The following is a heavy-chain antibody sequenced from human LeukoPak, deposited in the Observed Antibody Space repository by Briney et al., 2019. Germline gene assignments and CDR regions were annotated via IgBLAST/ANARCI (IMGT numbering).Heavy chain of an antibody. J-gene: IGHJ4*02. D-gene: IGHD3-10*01. CDR2: IKQDGSEK. V-gene: IGHV3-7*01. Sequence: GGSLRLSCAASGFTFSSYWMSWVRQAPGMGLEWVANIKQDGSEKYYVDSVKGRFTISRDNAKNSLYLQMNSLRAEDTAVYYCARAAFGFYFDYWGQGTLVTVSS. CDR3: ARAAFGFYFDY. CDR1: GFTFSSYW.